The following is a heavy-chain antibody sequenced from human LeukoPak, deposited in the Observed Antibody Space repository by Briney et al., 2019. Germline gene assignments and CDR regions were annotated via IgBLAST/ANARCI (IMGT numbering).Heavy chain of an antibody. CDR3: VRVSSSRGKLDAFDI. Sequence: ASVTVSCTASGYTFTSYGISWVRQAPGQGLVCMGWTNTYNGNTNYAQNLQGRVTMTIDTSTSTAYMELRSLRSDDTAVYYCVRVSSSRGKLDAFDIWGQGTMVTVSS. D-gene: IGHD6-6*01. CDR1: GYTFTSYG. J-gene: IGHJ3*02. CDR2: TNTYNGNT. V-gene: IGHV1-18*01.